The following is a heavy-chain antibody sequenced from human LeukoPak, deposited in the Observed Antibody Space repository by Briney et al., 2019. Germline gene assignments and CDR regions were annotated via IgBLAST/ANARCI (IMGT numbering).Heavy chain of an antibody. CDR2: ISAYNANT. CDR3: ARSAAGYSSGLFDY. CDR1: GYTFTTYG. Sequence: ASVKVSCKASGYTFTTYGICWVRQAPGQGLEWMGWISAYNANTSYAQKLHGRVTMTTDTSTSTAYMELRSLRSDDTAVYYCARSAAGYSSGLFDYWGQGTLVTVSS. D-gene: IGHD6-19*01. J-gene: IGHJ4*02. V-gene: IGHV1-18*01.